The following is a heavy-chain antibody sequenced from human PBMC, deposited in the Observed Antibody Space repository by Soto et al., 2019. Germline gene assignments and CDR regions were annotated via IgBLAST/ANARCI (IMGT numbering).Heavy chain of an antibody. CDR3: ARSLAYCGGDCYNYYYGMDV. CDR2: IYYSGGT. Sequence: QVQLQESGPGLVKPSETLSLTCTVSGGSVSSGSYYWSWIRQPPGKGLEWIGYIYYSGGTNYNPPLKSRVTMSVDTSKNQLSLKLSSVTAADTAVYYCARSLAYCGGDCYNYYYGMDVWGQGTTVTVSS. V-gene: IGHV4-61*01. CDR1: GGSVSSGSYY. D-gene: IGHD2-21*02. J-gene: IGHJ6*02.